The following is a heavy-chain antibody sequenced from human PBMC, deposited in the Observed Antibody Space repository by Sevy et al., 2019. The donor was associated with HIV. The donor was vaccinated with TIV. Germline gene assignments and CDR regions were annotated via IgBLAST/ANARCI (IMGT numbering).Heavy chain of an antibody. V-gene: IGHV3-11*06. Sequence: GGSLRLSCAASGFTFSDYYMSWIRQAPGKGLEWVSYISSSSSYTNYADSVKGRFTISRDNAKNSLYLQMNSLRAEDTAVYYCARNMEDSSFDAFDIWGQGTMVTVSS. D-gene: IGHD6-6*01. CDR3: ARNMEDSSFDAFDI. CDR2: ISSSSSYT. J-gene: IGHJ3*02. CDR1: GFTFSDYY.